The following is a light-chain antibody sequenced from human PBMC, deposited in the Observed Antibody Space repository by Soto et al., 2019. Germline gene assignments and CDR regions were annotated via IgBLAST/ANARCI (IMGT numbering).Light chain of an antibody. J-gene: IGLJ3*02. V-gene: IGLV2-14*01. CDR3: SSYTTTSTLV. CDR2: DVS. CDR1: SSDVGGYNY. Sequence: QSVLTQPASVSGSPGQSITISCTGTSSDVGGYNYVSWYQQHPGKAPKVMIYDVSNRPSGVSNRFSGSKSGNTASLTISGLQAEDEADYYRSSYTTTSTLVFGGGTKLTVL.